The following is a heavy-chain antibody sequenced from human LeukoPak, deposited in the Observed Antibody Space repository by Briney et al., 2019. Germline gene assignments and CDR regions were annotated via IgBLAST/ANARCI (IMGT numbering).Heavy chain of an antibody. CDR3: ARGRIAAVKWHGAFDI. CDR2: ISYSGST. CDR1: GGSISGSVYY. D-gene: IGHD6-13*01. J-gene: IGHJ3*02. V-gene: IGHV4-39*07. Sequence: SETLSLTCTVSGGSISGSVYYWGWIRQPPGKGLEWIGSISYSGSTYYNPSLKSRVTISVDTSKNQFSLKLSSVTAADTAVYYCARGRIAAVKWHGAFDIWGQGTVITVSS.